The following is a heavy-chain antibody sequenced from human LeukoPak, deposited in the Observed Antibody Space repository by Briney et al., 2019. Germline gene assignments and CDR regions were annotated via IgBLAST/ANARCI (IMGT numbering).Heavy chain of an antibody. D-gene: IGHD2-2*01. CDR1: GYTFTSYG. V-gene: IGHV1-18*01. Sequence: GASVKVSCKASGYTFTSYGISWVRQAPGQGLEWMGWISAYNGNTNYAQKLQGRVTMTTDTSTSTAYMELRSLRSDDTAVYYCAREYYCSSTSCQQGTYYYYYMDVWGKGTTVTISS. CDR2: ISAYNGNT. CDR3: AREYYCSSTSCQQGTYYYYYMDV. J-gene: IGHJ6*03.